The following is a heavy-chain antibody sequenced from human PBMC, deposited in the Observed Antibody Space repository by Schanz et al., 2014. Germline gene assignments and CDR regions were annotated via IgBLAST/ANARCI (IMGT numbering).Heavy chain of an antibody. V-gene: IGHV3-64*01. D-gene: IGHD2-21*01. CDR1: GFGFSSYS. Sequence: EVQLVESGGGLIQPGGSLRLSCAASGFGFSSYSMNWVRQTPDKGLEWVSGLSANGDSTFYSSSVKGRFTISRDISKNTLYLQMGSLRAEDVAVYYCARKSLVSAHYDSWGQGTLVTVSS. CDR3: ARKSLVSAHYDS. CDR2: LSANGDST. J-gene: IGHJ4*02.